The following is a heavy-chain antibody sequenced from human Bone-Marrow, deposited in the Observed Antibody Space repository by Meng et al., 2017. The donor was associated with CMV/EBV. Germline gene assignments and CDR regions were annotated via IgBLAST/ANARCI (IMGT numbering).Heavy chain of an antibody. CDR3: ARLRTTVTGYFDY. CDR1: GGSISSYY. CDR2: IYYSGST. J-gene: IGHJ4*02. D-gene: IGHD4-11*01. Sequence: SETLSLTCTVSGGSISSYYWSWIRQPPGKGLEWIGYIYYSGSTNYNPSLKSRVTISVDTSKNQFSLKLSSVTAADTAVYYCARLRTTVTGYFDYWGQGTLVTVSS. V-gene: IGHV4-59*01.